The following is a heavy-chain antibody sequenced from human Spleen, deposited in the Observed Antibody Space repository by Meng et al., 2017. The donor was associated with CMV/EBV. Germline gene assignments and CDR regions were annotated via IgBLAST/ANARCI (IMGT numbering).Heavy chain of an antibody. Sequence: KTSGHSFIDYNILWVRQAPGQGLESMGWITPKSGGTNSVQKFRGRLTMTRDTSINTAYMELNSLKSDDTAIYYCASGGPTVSGLAVDHWGQGTLVTVSS. D-gene: IGHD4-11*01. CDR1: GHSFIDYN. J-gene: IGHJ5*02. CDR3: ASGGPTVSGLAVDH. V-gene: IGHV1-2*02. CDR2: ITPKSGGT.